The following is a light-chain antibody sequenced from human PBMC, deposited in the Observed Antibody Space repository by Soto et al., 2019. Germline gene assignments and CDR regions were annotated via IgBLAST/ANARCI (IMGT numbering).Light chain of an antibody. J-gene: IGKJ4*01. CDR2: AAS. CDR3: QQLNSYPL. Sequence: LPASVLVRVPITCRASQSISSYLNWYQQKPGKAPKLLIFAASTLQSGVPSRFSGSGSGTEFTLTISSLQPEDFATYYCQQLNSYPLFGGGTKVDIK. CDR1: QSISSY. V-gene: IGKV1-9*01.